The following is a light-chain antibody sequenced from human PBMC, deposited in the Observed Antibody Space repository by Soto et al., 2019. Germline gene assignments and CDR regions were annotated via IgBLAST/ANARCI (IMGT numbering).Light chain of an antibody. Sequence: DIQMTQSPSSLSASVGDRVTITCRASQSISSYLNWYQQKPGKAPNLLIYAASSLQSGVPSRFSGSGSGTDFTLTISSLQPEDFATYYCQQSYSTPRTFSQGNKVEIK. CDR3: QQSYSTPRT. CDR1: QSISSY. J-gene: IGKJ1*01. V-gene: IGKV1-39*01. CDR2: AAS.